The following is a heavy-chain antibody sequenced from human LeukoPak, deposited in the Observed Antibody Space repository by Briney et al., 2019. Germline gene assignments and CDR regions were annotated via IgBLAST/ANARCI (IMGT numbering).Heavy chain of an antibody. D-gene: IGHD3-10*01. CDR1: GFTLRDYA. CDR3: AKAKGFAAMYYFDY. Sequence: SLRLACVASGFTLRDYAMHWVRQAPGKGLEWISGISFNSDRIDYADSVKGRFTISRDNANNSLYLQMNSLTTEDTAWYFCAKAKGFAAMYYFDYWGQGALVTVSS. V-gene: IGHV3-9*01. J-gene: IGHJ4*02. CDR2: ISFNSDRI.